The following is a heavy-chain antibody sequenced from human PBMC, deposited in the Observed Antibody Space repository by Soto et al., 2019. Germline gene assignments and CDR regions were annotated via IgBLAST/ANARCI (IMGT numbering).Heavy chain of an antibody. CDR3: ARKGSGDYALDY. V-gene: IGHV2-5*02. CDR1: GFSLSTGGVG. J-gene: IGHJ4*02. CDR2: IYWDDVK. D-gene: IGHD4-17*01. Sequence: QITLKESGPTLVKPTQTLTLTCTLSGFSLSTGGVGVGWIRQSPGKALEWLAVIYWDDVKHYSPSLERRLTITKDTSESEVVLTMTNMDPVDTATYYCARKGSGDYALDYWGQRILVTVSS.